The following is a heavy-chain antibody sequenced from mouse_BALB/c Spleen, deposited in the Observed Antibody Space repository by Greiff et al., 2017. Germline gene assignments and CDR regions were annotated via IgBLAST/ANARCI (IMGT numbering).Heavy chain of an antibody. CDR1: GFTFSDYY. V-gene: IGHV5-4*02. D-gene: IGHD1-1*01. CDR2: ISDGGST. CDR3: AREENYGSSYAY. J-gene: IGHJ2*01. Sequence: EVQRVESGGGLVKPGGSLKLSCAASGFTFSDYYMYWVRQTPEKRLEWVATISDGGSTYYPDSVKGRFTISRDNAKNTLYLQMSSLKSEDTAMYYCAREENYGSSYAYWGQGTTLTVSS.